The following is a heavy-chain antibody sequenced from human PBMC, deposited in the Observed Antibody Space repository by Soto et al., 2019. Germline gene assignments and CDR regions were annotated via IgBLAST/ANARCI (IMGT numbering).Heavy chain of an antibody. CDR3: ERSIPVAAFDY. CDR1: GFSLNTSGVG. D-gene: IGHD6-19*01. Sequence: QITLKESGPTLVKPTQTLTLTCTFSGFSLNTSGVGVGWIRQPPGKALEWLALIYWDDDKHYSPSLKSRLIITKDTSKNQVVLTMTNMDPVDTSTYYCERSIPVAAFDYWGQGALVTVSS. CDR2: IYWDDDK. J-gene: IGHJ4*02. V-gene: IGHV2-5*02.